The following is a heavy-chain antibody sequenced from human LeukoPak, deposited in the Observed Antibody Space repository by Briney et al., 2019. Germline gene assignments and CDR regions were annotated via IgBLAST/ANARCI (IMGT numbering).Heavy chain of an antibody. J-gene: IGHJ6*04. CDR2: ISSSGITI. CDR1: GATFSTYD. V-gene: IGHV3-48*03. CDR3: AELGITMIGGV. Sequence: GGSLRLFCAASGATFSTYDMNWVRQAPGKGLEWISYISSSGITIFYADSVKGRFTISRDNAKNSLYLQMNSLRAEDTAVYYCAELGITMIGGVWGKGTTVTISS. D-gene: IGHD3-10*02.